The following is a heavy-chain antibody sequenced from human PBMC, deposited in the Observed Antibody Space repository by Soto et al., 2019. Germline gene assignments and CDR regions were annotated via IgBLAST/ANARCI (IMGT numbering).Heavy chain of an antibody. CDR1: GYTFTSYG. V-gene: IGHV1-18*01. J-gene: IGHJ4*02. D-gene: IGHD3-16*01. CDR3: AGDWFGIDY. CDR2: INPYNRNT. Sequence: QAQLVQSGAEVKKPGASVKVSCKASGYTFTSYGISWVRQAPGQGLEWMGWINPYNRNTNYAQKLQGRVTMTTDTSTNTAYVELWSLRSDDTAVYYCAGDWFGIDYWGQGTLVTVSS.